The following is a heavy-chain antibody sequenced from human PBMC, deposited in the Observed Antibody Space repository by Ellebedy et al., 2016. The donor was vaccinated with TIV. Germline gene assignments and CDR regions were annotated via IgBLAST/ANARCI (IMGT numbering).Heavy chain of an antibody. CDR1: GASISSYY. V-gene: IGHV4-59*13. Sequence: MPSETLSLTCIFSGASISSYYWSWTRQSPERGLEWIGYVSDSGRTSYNPSLESRLTISLDPSKHEFSLNLSSVTAADTALYYCATSSTSGFDNWGQGTVVTVSS. D-gene: IGHD2-2*01. J-gene: IGHJ4*02. CDR2: VSDSGRT. CDR3: ATSSTSGFDN.